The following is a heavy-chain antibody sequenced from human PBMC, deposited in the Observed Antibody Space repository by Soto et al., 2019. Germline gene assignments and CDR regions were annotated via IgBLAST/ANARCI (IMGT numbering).Heavy chain of an antibody. CDR1: GGTFSSYA. V-gene: IGHV1-69*06. CDR3: ARSYDSSGYYYNSWFQH. J-gene: IGHJ1*01. Sequence: GASVKVSCKASGGTFSSYAISWVRQAPGQGLEWMGGIIPIFGTANYAQKFQGRVTITADKSTSTAYMELSSLRSEDTAVYYCARSYDSSGYYYNSWFQHWGQGTLVTVSS. D-gene: IGHD3-22*01. CDR2: IIPIFGTA.